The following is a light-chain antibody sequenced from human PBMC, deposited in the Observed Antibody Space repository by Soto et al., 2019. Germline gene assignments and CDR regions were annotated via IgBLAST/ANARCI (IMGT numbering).Light chain of an antibody. CDR1: QSVSGSY. J-gene: IGKJ4*01. Sequence: EIVLTQSPDILSLSPGERATLSCRASQSVSGSYLAWYQQKPGQAPRLLIYGASSRATGIPDRFSGSGSGTDFTLTISRLEPEDFAVYYCQQYDSSPQLTFGGGTKVDIK. CDR2: GAS. CDR3: QQYDSSPQLT. V-gene: IGKV3-20*01.